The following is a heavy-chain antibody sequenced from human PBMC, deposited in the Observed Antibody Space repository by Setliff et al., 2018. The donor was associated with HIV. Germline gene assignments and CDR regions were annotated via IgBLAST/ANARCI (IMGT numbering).Heavy chain of an antibody. J-gene: IGHJ4*02. Sequence: PSETLSLTCTVSGDSISSGGYYWSWIRQYPGKGLEWIGYIYYSGSSYYNPSLQSRITMSVETSMNQFSLRLTSVTAADTAVYYCTRSNTSKSIDFWGQGTQVTV. V-gene: IGHV4-31*03. CDR3: TRSNTSKSIDF. CDR2: IYYSGSS. CDR1: GDSISSGGYY.